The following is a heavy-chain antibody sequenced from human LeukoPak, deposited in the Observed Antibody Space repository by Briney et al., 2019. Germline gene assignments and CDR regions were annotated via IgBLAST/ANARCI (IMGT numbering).Heavy chain of an antibody. D-gene: IGHD3-22*01. CDR2: IYYSGSA. J-gene: IGHJ4*02. CDR3: ARQYYYDSSGYFDY. CDR1: GSSISRYY. V-gene: IGHV4-59*08. Sequence: SEPLSLTCTVSGSSISRYYWSWIRQPPGKGLEWIGYIYYSGSANYNPSLKSRVTISVDTSKNQFSLKLSSVTAADTAVYYCARQYYYDSSGYFDYWGQGTLVTVSS.